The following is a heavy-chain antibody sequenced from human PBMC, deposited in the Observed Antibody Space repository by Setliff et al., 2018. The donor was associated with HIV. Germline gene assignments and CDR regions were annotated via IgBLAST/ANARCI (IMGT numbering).Heavy chain of an antibody. CDR2: IYPGDSDT. D-gene: IGHD6-25*01. CDR3: ARRLYSSEAFDP. CDR1: EYSFSNYW. Sequence: PGESLKISCKGSEYSFSNYWIAWVRQVPGKGLEWMGIIYPGDSDTRYSPSFQGQVTMSADKSINTAYLQWSSLKASDTAVYYCARRLYSSEAFDPWGQGTLVTVSS. J-gene: IGHJ5*02. V-gene: IGHV5-51*01.